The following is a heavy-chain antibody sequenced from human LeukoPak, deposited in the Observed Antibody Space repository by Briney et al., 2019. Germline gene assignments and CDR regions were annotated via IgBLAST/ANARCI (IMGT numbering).Heavy chain of an antibody. D-gene: IGHD3-22*01. CDR2: ISSSSSYI. CDR3: AINYYDSSGYYRAPDY. V-gene: IGHV3-21*01. J-gene: IGHJ4*02. Sequence: GGSLRLSCAASGFTFSSYSMNWVRQAPGKGLEWVSSISSSSSYIYYADSVKGRFTISRDNAKNSLYLQMNSLRAEDTAVYYCAINYYDSSGYYRAPDYWGQGTLVTVSS. CDR1: GFTFSSYS.